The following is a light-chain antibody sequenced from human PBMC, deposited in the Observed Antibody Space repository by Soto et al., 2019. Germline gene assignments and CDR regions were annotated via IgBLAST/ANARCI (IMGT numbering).Light chain of an antibody. CDR1: SSNIGAVFK. CDR3: QTYDGGLSDYV. V-gene: IGLV1-40*01. Sequence: QSVLTQPPSVSGAPGQTVTISCTGSSSNIGAVFKVHWYQQLPETAPTLLIFNNYNRPPGVSDRFSGSNSGTSASLAITGLQASDEADYYCQTYDGGLSDYVFGTGTEGHRP. J-gene: IGLJ1*01. CDR2: NNY.